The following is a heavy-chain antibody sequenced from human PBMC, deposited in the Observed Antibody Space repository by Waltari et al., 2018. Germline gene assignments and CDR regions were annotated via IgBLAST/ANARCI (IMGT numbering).Heavy chain of an antibody. CDR2: IYHSGDT. V-gene: IGHV4-4*02. J-gene: IGHJ4*02. CDR1: GDSINSGNW. Sequence: QVQLQESGPGLVKPSGTLSLTCAVSGDSINSGNWWSWVRQPPGKGLEWIGEIYHSGDTNYNPSLKSRVIISVDKSKNQFSLTLRSVTAADTAVYFCARGGVATVIDFWGQGTLVTVSS. D-gene: IGHD4-4*01. CDR3: ARGGVATVIDF.